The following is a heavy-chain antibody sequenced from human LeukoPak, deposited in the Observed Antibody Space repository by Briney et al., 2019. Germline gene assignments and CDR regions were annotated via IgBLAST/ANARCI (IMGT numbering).Heavy chain of an antibody. J-gene: IGHJ3*02. V-gene: IGHV4-34*01. CDR2: INHSGST. D-gene: IGHD3-22*01. CDR1: GGSFSGYY. CDR3: ARTSDYYYDSSGPLDAFDI. Sequence: PSETLSLTCAVYGGSFSGYYWNWIRQPPGKGLEWIGEINHSGSTNYNPSLKSRVTISVDTSKNQFSLKLSSVTAADTAAYYCARTSDYYYDSSGPLDAFDIWGQGTMVTVSS.